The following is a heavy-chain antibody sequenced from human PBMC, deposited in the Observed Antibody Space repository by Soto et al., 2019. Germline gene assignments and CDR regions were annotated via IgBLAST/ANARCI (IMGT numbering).Heavy chain of an antibody. CDR1: GGSISSGGYY. CDR2: IYYSGST. J-gene: IGHJ6*02. D-gene: IGHD3-10*01. Sequence: SETLSLTCTVSGGSISSGGYYWSWIRQHPGKGLEWIGYIYYSGSTYYNPSLKSRVTISVDTSKNQFSLKLSSVTAADTAVYYCARRSDLWFGEDYYYGMDVWGQGTTVTVSS. CDR3: ARRSDLWFGEDYYYGMDV. V-gene: IGHV4-31*03.